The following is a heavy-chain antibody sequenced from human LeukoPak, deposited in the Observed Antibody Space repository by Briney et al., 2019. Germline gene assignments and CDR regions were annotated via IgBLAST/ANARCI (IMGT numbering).Heavy chain of an antibody. CDR1: GGTFSSYA. D-gene: IGHD3-10*01. V-gene: IGHV1-69*13. CDR2: IIPIFGTA. J-gene: IGHJ4*02. Sequence: SVKVSCKASGGTFSSYAISWVRQAPGQGLEWMGGIIPIFGTANYAQKFQGRVTITADESTSAAYMELSSLRSEDTAVYYCARGKALYGSGSPPDCWGQGTLVTVSS. CDR3: ARGKALYGSGSPPDC.